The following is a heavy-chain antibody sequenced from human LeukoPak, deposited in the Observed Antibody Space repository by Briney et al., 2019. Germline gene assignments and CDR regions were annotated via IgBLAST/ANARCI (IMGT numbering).Heavy chain of an antibody. CDR2: ISSSSNFI. V-gene: IGHV3-21*01. CDR3: ARIPYSSSSGAFDI. D-gene: IGHD6-13*01. CDR1: GSALSTSG. Sequence: GGSLRLSRAASGSALSTSGMNWVRQAPGKGLEWVSYISSSSNFISYGDSMRGRFTISRDNAQNSLYLQMNSLRAEDTAVYYCARIPYSSSSGAFDIWGQGTMVTVSS. J-gene: IGHJ3*02.